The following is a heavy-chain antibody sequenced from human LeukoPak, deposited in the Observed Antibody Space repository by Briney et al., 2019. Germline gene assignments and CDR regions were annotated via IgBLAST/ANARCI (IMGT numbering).Heavy chain of an antibody. D-gene: IGHD5-24*01. CDR2: INPDGGNT. CDR1: GYTFTNSY. CDR3: ARIRDGYNDAYDL. V-gene: IGHV1-46*01. Sequence: ASVKVSCKASGYTFTNSYIHWVRQAPGQVLEWMGLINPDGGNTNYAQNFQGRVTLTRDTSTSTVYMELSSLGSEDTAIYYCARIRDGYNDAYDLWGQGTVVTVPS. J-gene: IGHJ3*01.